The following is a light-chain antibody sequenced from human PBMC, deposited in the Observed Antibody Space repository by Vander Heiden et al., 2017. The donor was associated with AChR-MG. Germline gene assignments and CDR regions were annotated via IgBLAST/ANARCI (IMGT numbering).Light chain of an antibody. CDR2: QDS. CDR3: QAWDSSTVV. J-gene: IGLJ2*01. V-gene: IGLV3-1*01. Sequence: SYELTQPPSLSVFPGPTASITCSGDKLGDKYACWYQQKPGQSPVLVIYQDSKRPSGIPERFSGSNSGNTATLTISGTQAMDEGDYYCQAWDSSTVVFGGGTKLTVL. CDR1: KLGDKY.